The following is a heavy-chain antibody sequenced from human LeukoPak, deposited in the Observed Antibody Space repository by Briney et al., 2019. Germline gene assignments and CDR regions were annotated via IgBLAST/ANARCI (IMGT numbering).Heavy chain of an antibody. D-gene: IGHD2-15*01. J-gene: IGHJ4*02. CDR3: AKGGMGVAAPLLDH. CDR1: GYTFSFYY. Sequence: GASVTVSFTSSGYTFSFYYMHWLRQAPGQGLEWMGWINPKNGGTIYAQTFQGRVTMTGDTSISTAYMDLSRLTSDDTAVYYCAKGGMGVAAPLLDHWGQGTLVTVSS. V-gene: IGHV1-2*02. CDR2: INPKNGGT.